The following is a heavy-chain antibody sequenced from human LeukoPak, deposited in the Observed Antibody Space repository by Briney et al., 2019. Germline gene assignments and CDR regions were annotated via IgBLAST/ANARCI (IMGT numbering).Heavy chain of an antibody. J-gene: IGHJ6*04. CDR1: GFTFISYE. Sequence: GPLRLSFSASGFTFISYEMNWVRQAPGKGLGWVSYISSSGSTIYYSDSVKGRFTISRDNAKNSLYLQMNSLRAEDTAVYYCAELGITMIGGVWGKGTTVTISS. CDR2: ISSSGSTI. D-gene: IGHD3-10*02. V-gene: IGHV3-48*03. CDR3: AELGITMIGGV.